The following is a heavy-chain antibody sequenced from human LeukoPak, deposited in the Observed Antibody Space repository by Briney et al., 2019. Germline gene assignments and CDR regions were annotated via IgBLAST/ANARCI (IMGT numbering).Heavy chain of an antibody. Sequence: SETLSLTCAVSGYSISSGYYWGWIRQPPGKGLEWIGSIYHSGSTYYNPSLKSRVTISVDTSKNQFSLKLCSVTAADTAVYYCVSGYVAALPSYWGQGTLVTVSS. D-gene: IGHD5-12*01. V-gene: IGHV4-38-2*01. CDR3: VSGYVAALPSY. CDR2: IYHSGST. J-gene: IGHJ4*02. CDR1: GYSISSGYY.